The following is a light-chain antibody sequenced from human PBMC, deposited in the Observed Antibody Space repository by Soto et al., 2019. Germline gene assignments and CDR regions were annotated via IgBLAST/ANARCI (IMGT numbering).Light chain of an antibody. CDR3: QQYGRSWT. CDR1: QSVSSSY. J-gene: IGKJ1*01. V-gene: IGKV3-20*01. Sequence: ESVLTQSPGTLSLSPGERATLSCRASQSVSSSYLAWYQQKPGQAPRLLIYGASSRATGIPDRFSGSGSGTDFTLTIRRLEPEDFAVYYCQQYGRSWTFGQGTKVDIK. CDR2: GAS.